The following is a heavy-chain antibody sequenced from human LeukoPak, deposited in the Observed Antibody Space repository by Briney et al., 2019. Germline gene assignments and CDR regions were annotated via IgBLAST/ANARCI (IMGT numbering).Heavy chain of an antibody. D-gene: IGHD2-15*01. J-gene: IGHJ6*04. Sequence: GGSLRLSCSASGFTFNNFVMHWVRQAPGKGLEYVSVISSNGGSTYSADSVKGRFTISRDNSKNTLYLQMSSLRAEDTAVYYCVKSLTPATADTYHYYAMDVWGEGTTVTVSS. CDR3: VKSLTPATADTYHYYAMDV. CDR1: GFTFNNFV. V-gene: IGHV3-64D*06. CDR2: ISSNGGST.